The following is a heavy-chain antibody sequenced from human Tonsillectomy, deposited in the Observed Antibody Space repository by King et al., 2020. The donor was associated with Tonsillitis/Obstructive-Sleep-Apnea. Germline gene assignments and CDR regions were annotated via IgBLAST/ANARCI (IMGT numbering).Heavy chain of an antibody. J-gene: IGHJ5*02. CDR2: IFYSGST. Sequence: QLKESGPGLVKPSETLSLTCTVSGGSISSSTFYWGWIRQPPGKGLEWIGNIFYSGSTYYNPSLQSRVTISLDTSKNQFSLKVSSVTAADTAVYYCSGASAAGLFDPWGQGTLVTVSS. D-gene: IGHD6-19*01. V-gene: IGHV4-39*07. CDR3: SGASAAGLFDP. CDR1: GGSISSSTFY.